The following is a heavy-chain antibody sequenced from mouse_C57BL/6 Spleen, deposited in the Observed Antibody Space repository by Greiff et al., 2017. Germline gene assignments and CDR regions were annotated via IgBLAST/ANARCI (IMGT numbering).Heavy chain of an antibody. CDR2: ISYDGSN. D-gene: IGHD1-1*01. V-gene: IGHV3-6*01. Sequence: EVQLQESGPGLVKPSQSLSLTCSVTGYSITSGYYWNWIRQFPGNKLEWMGYISYDGSNNYNPSLKNRISITRDTSKNQFCLKLNSVTTEDTATYYCARGGYGSSYDYWGQGTTLTVSS. CDR1: GYSITSGYY. J-gene: IGHJ2*01. CDR3: ARGGYGSSYDY.